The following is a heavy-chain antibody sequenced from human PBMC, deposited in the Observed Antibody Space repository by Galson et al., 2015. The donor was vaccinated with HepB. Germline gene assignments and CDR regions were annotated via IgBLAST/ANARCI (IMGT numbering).Heavy chain of an antibody. CDR2: IYPSDSDT. CDR3: ARHGVGATDSPYYMDV. D-gene: IGHD1-26*01. V-gene: IGHV5-51*01. J-gene: IGHJ6*03. Sequence: QSGAEVKKPGDFLRISCKGSGYSFATYWIGWVRQMPGKGLEWMGIIYPSDSDTRYSPSFQGHVTISVDKSISTAYLQWSSLKASDTAMYYCARHGVGATDSPYYMDVWGKGTTVTVSS. CDR1: GYSFATYW.